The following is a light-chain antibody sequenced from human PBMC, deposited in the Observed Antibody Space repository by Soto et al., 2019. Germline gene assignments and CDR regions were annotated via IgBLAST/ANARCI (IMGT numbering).Light chain of an antibody. CDR3: SSYAGSNNFV. V-gene: IGLV2-8*01. CDR1: SSDVGGYNY. Sequence: QSVLTQPPSASGSPGQSVTISCTGTSSDVGGYNYVSWYQQHPGKAPKLMIYEVSKRPSGVPDRFSGSKSGNTASLTVSGLQDEDEADYYCSSYAGSNNFVFGGGTKLTFL. CDR2: EVS. J-gene: IGLJ2*01.